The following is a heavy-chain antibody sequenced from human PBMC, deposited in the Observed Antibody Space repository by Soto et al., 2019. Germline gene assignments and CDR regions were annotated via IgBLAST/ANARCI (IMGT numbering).Heavy chain of an antibody. D-gene: IGHD3-10*01. CDR2: ISGSGGST. Sequence: EVQLLESGGGLVQPGGSLRLSCAASGFTFSSYAMSWVRQAPGKGLEWVSAISGSGGSTYYADSVKGRFTISRDNSKNTLDLQMNSLRAEDTAVYDCAKDDSGSYDGWFDPWGQGTLVTVSS. CDR3: AKDDSGSYDGWFDP. V-gene: IGHV3-23*01. CDR1: GFTFSSYA. J-gene: IGHJ5*02.